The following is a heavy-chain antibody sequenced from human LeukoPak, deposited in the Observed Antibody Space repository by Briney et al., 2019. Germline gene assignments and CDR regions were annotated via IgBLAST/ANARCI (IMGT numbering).Heavy chain of an antibody. J-gene: IGHJ6*03. V-gene: IGHV1-69*05. Sequence: SVKLSCKAYGGTFSSYAISWVRQPPGHGLEWMGGIIPIFGTVNYAQKFQGRVTINTDESTSTAYMELSSLRSENTAVDYGSTTDAADYSNPFVYYMDVWGKGTTVTVSS. CDR1: GGTFSSYA. CDR2: IIPIFGTV. CDR3: STTDAADYSNPFVYYMDV. D-gene: IGHD4-11*01.